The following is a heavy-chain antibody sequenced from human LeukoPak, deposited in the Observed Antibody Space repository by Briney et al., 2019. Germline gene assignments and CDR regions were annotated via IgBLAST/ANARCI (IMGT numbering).Heavy chain of an antibody. CDR3: ARVFQVAGTPLDY. CDR2: INAGNGNT. V-gene: IGHV1-3*01. D-gene: IGHD6-19*01. CDR1: GCTFTSYA. J-gene: IGHJ4*02. Sequence: GASVKVSCKASGCTFTSYAMHWVRQAPGQRLEWMGWINAGNGNTKYSQKFQGRVTITTDTSTSTAYMELRSLRSDDTAVYYCARVFQVAGTPLDYWGQGTLVTVSS.